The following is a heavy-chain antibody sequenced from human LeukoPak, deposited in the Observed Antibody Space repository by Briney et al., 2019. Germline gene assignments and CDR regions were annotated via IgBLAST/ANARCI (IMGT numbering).Heavy chain of an antibody. Sequence: LGGSLRLSCAASGFTFSSYSMNWVRQVPGKGLEWVSSISSSSSYIYYADSVKGRFTISRDNAKNSLYLQMNSLRAEDTAVYYCARGWDYDILTGYYRPYYYYGMDVWGKGTTVTVSS. CDR2: ISSSSSYI. V-gene: IGHV3-21*01. CDR3: ARGWDYDILTGYYRPYYYYGMDV. D-gene: IGHD3-9*01. J-gene: IGHJ6*04. CDR1: GFTFSSYS.